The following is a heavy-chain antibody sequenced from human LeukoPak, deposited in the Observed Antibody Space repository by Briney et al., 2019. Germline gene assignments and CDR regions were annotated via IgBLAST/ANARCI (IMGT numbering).Heavy chain of an antibody. CDR2: INHSGST. Sequence: KASETLSLTCAVYGGSFSGYYWSWIRQPPGKGLEWIGEINHSGSTNYNPSLKSRVTISVDTSKNQFSLKLSSVTAADTAAYYCARVDYDYVWGSYANDYWGQGTLVTVSS. V-gene: IGHV4-34*01. J-gene: IGHJ4*02. CDR3: ARVDYDYVWGSYANDY. D-gene: IGHD3-16*01. CDR1: GGSFSGYY.